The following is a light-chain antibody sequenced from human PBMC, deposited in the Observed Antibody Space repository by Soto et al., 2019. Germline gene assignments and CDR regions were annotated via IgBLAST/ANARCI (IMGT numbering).Light chain of an antibody. V-gene: IGKV3-11*01. CDR3: QQGGNWPLT. Sequence: EIVLTQSPATLSLSPGARATVPCRASQSVSSHLAWYQQKRGQAPRLLIYDASSRASGIPARFSGSGSGTDFTLTISSLEPEDFAVYYCQQGGNWPLTFGQGTRLEIK. CDR1: QSVSSH. J-gene: IGKJ5*01. CDR2: DAS.